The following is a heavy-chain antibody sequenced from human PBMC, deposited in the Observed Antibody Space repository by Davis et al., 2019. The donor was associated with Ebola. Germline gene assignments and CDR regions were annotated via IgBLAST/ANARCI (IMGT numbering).Heavy chain of an antibody. CDR1: GFTFSSYG. J-gene: IGHJ6*02. Sequence: GESLKISCAASGFTFSSYGMHWVRQAPGKGLEWVAVISYDGSNKYYADSVKGRFTISRDNSKNTLYLQMNSLRAEDTAVYYCARTYYDFWSGYSIDYYYGMDVWGQGTTVTVSS. V-gene: IGHV3-30*03. CDR3: ARTYYDFWSGYSIDYYYGMDV. D-gene: IGHD3-3*01. CDR2: ISYDGSNK.